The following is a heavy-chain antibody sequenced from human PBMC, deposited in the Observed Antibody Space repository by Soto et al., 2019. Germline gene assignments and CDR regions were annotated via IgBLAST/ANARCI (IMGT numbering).Heavy chain of an antibody. V-gene: IGHV1-18*01. Sequence: QVQLVQSGVEVKKPGASVKVSCKASGYSFTNYGITWVRQAPGQGLEWLGWISGYNGNTNYAQKFQGRVTMTTDPSTSTAYMDLMSLRYDDTAVYYCARGGRFAVANTDYWGQGTLLTVSS. CDR2: ISGYNGNT. J-gene: IGHJ4*02. CDR1: GYSFTNYG. CDR3: ARGGRFAVANTDY. D-gene: IGHD3-3*01.